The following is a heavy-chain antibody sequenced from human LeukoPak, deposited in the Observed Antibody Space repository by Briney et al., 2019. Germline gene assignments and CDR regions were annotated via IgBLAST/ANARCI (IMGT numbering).Heavy chain of an antibody. CDR3: ARRTYGSGSYYFDY. CDR1: GYSFTNYW. J-gene: IGHJ4*02. D-gene: IGHD3-10*01. V-gene: IGHV5-51*01. CDR2: IYPGDSDT. Sequence: GESLNISCKASGYSFTNYWIGWVRQMPGKGLEWMGIIYPGDSDTRYSASFQGQVTISADKTISTAYLQWSSLKASDTAMYYCARRTYGSGSYYFDYWGQGTLVTVSS.